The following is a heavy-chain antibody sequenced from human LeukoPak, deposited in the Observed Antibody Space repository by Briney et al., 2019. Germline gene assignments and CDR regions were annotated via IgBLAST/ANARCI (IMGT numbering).Heavy chain of an antibody. CDR1: GGSISSYY. CDR2: IYYSGSS. D-gene: IGHD3-22*01. CDR3: ASYDSSGYGSDY. J-gene: IGHJ4*02. V-gene: IGHV4-59*01. Sequence: SETLSLTCTVSGGSISSYYWSWIRQPPGKGLEWIGYIYYSGSSNYNPSLKSRVTISVDTSKTQFSLKLSSVTAADTAVYYCASYDSSGYGSDYWGQGTLVTVSS.